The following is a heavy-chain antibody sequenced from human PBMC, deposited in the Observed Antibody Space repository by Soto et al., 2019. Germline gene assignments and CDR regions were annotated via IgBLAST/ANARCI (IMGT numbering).Heavy chain of an antibody. Sequence: GGSLRLSCAASGFTFSSYGMHWVRQAPGKGLEWVAVIWYDGSNKYYADSVKGRFTISRDNSKNTLYLQMNSLRAEDTAVYYCARDYYDSSGYYYVDYWGQGTLVTVSS. D-gene: IGHD3-22*01. CDR1: GFTFSSYG. V-gene: IGHV3-33*01. J-gene: IGHJ4*02. CDR2: IWYDGSNK. CDR3: ARDYYDSSGYYYVDY.